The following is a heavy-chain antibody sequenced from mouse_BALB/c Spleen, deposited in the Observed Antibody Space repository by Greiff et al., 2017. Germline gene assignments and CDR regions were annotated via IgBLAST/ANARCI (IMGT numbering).Heavy chain of an antibody. CDR1: GFSLTSYG. J-gene: IGHJ1*01. CDR2: IWSGGST. D-gene: IGHD1-1*01. V-gene: IGHV2-2*02. Sequence: QVQLQQSGPGLVQPSQSLSITCTVSGFSLTSYGVHWVRQSPGKGLEWLGVIWSGGSTDYNAAFISRLSISKDNSKSQVFFKMNSLQANDTAIYYCASRYYGSSSGYFDVWGAGTTVTVSS. CDR3: ASRYYGSSSGYFDV.